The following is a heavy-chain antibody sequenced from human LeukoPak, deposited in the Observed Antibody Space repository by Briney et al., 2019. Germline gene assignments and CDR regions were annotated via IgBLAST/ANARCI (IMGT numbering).Heavy chain of an antibody. CDR2: VHDSGST. V-gene: IGHV4-59*08. Sequence: PSETLSLTCSVSGGPMNTYRWSWIRQPPGKGLEWIGYVHDSGSTDYNPSLKSRVTISVDPSKNQISLNLSFVTATDTAVYYCARGWFGFWHNSYLDDNAFDVWGPGTMVTVSS. CDR1: GGPMNTYR. CDR3: ARGWFGFWHNSYLDDNAFDV. J-gene: IGHJ3*01. D-gene: IGHD3-10*01.